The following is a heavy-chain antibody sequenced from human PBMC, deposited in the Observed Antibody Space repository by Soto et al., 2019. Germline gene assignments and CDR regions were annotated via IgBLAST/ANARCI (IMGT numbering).Heavy chain of an antibody. CDR2: ISGSGNSP. V-gene: IGHV3-23*04. Sequence: EVQLVESGGRLVQRGGSLRLSCSGSGFIFGDHVMDWVRQAPGKGLEWVAGISGSGNSPFFRDSVKGRFTISRDTSKNTVNLEMNNLRDDDSAMYFCARGTHSYSGSHELDAWGLGTLVTVSS. CDR1: GFIFGDHV. J-gene: IGHJ5*02. D-gene: IGHD1-26*01. CDR3: ARGTHSYSGSHELDA.